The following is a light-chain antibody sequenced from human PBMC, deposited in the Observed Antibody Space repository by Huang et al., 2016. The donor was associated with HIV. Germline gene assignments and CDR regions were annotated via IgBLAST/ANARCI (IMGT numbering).Light chain of an antibody. CDR3: QQYYSSPRT. Sequence: DIVMTQSPDSLSVSLGERATLNCKSSQSVFYSSNNKNYLAWYQQKPGQPPKLLVFWASTRESGVPDRFTGGGSGTDFTLTIRSLQAEDVAVYYCQQYYSSPRTFGQGTKLEI. CDR2: WAS. V-gene: IGKV4-1*01. J-gene: IGKJ2*01. CDR1: QSVFYSSNNKNY.